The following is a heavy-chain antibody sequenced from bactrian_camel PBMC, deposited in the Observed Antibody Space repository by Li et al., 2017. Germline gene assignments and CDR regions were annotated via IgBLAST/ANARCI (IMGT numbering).Heavy chain of an antibody. V-gene: IGHV3S31*01. J-gene: IGHJ4*01. Sequence: DVQLVESGGGLVQPGGSLRLSCTANGFRFGIYAMSWVRQAPGIGLEWVSVIDNEGSSTYYADSVRGRFAISRDNAKNTLSLQMNSLKTEDTAVYYCAAVGHDGTWYRYANFEHWGQGTQVTVS. CDR2: IDNEGSST. D-gene: IGHD6*01. CDR1: GFRFGIYA. CDR3: AAVGHDGTWYRYANFEH.